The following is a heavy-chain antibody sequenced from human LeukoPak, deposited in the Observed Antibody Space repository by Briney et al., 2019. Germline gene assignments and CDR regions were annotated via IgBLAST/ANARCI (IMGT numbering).Heavy chain of an antibody. Sequence: SETLSLTCAVYGGSFSGYYWSWIRQPPGKGLEWVGHMYYRGNTFYNPSLKSRVTISVDASKNQFSLKLRSVTAADTAVYYCARLYGNYQNYFDYWGQGTLVTVSS. CDR1: GGSFSGYY. CDR3: ARLYGNYQNYFDY. CDR2: MYYRGNT. V-gene: IGHV4-34*01. D-gene: IGHD1-7*01. J-gene: IGHJ4*02.